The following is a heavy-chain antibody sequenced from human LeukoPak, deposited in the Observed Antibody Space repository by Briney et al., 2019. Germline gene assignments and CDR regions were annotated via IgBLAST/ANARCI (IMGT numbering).Heavy chain of an antibody. V-gene: IGHV1-2*02. CDR2: INPNSGGT. Sequence: GASVKVSCKASGYTFTGYYMHWVRQAPGQGLEWMGWINPNSGGTNYAQKFQGRVTMTRDTSISTAYMELSRLRSDDTAVYYCARDSHPGELSLYGNWFDPWGQGTLVTVSS. J-gene: IGHJ5*02. CDR1: GYTFTGYY. CDR3: ARDSHPGELSLYGNWFDP. D-gene: IGHD3-16*02.